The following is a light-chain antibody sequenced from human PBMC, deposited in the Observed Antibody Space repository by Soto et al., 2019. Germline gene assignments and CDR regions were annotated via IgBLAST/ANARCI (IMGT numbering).Light chain of an antibody. CDR2: GTS. Sequence: EIVLMQSPGTLSLSPGGRATLSCRASQSVSRGYLAWYQQKPGQAPRLLIYGTSSRATGIPDRFSASGSGTDFTLTISRLEPEDFALYYCQQYDRAPPITFGQGTRLEI. CDR1: QSVSRGY. CDR3: QQYDRAPPIT. J-gene: IGKJ5*01. V-gene: IGKV3-20*01.